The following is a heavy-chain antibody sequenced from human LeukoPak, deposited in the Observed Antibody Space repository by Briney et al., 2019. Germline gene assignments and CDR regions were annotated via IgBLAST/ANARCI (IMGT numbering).Heavy chain of an antibody. V-gene: IGHV4-34*01. J-gene: IGHJ4*02. CDR2: INHSGST. CDR3: ARGRYYYDSSGYSIGKAYYFDY. D-gene: IGHD3-22*01. Sequence: GSLRLSCAASGFTFSSYSMNWIRQPPGKGLEWIGEINHSGSTNYNPSLKSRVTISVDTSKNQFSLKLSSVTAADTAVYYCARGRYYYDSSGYSIGKAYYFDYWGQGTLVTVSS. CDR1: GFTFSSYS.